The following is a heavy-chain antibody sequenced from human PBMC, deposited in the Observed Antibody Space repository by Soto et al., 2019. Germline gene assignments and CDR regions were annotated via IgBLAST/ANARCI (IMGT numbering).Heavy chain of an antibody. CDR2: ISYDGSNK. Sequence: GGSLRLSCAASGFTFSSYGMHWVRQAPGKGLEWVAVISYDGSNKYYADSVKGRFTISRDNSKNTLYLQMNSLRAEDTAVYYCAKCSGYNLPNEYYFDYWGQGTLVTVSS. D-gene: IGHD5-12*01. CDR1: GFTFSSYG. J-gene: IGHJ4*02. CDR3: AKCSGYNLPNEYYFDY. V-gene: IGHV3-30*18.